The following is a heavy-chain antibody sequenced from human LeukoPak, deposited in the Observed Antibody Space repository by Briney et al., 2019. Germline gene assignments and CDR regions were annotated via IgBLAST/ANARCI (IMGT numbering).Heavy chain of an antibody. CDR1: GGSFSGYY. CDR3: ARGSVLLWFGELSHGMDA. V-gene: IGHV4-34*01. Sequence: SETLCLTCAVYGGSFSGYYWSRIRQPPGKGLEWIVEINHSGSTNYNPSHKSRVTISVDTSKIQFSLKLSSVTAADTAVYYCARGSVLLWFGELSHGMDAWGKGTTVTVSS. D-gene: IGHD3-10*01. CDR2: INHSGST. J-gene: IGHJ6*04.